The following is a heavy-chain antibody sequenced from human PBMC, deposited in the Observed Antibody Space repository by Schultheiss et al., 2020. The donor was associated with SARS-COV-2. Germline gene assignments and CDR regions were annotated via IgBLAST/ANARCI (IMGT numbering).Heavy chain of an antibody. CDR1: GDSVSSNSAA. CDR2: TYYRSKWYN. CDR3: ARDESTGGSSSWYIHGLQYFDY. Sequence: SQTLSLTCAISGDSVSSNSAAWNWIRQSPSRGLEWLGRTYYRSKWYNDYAVSVKSRITINPDTSKNQFSLQLNSVTPEDTAVYYCARDESTGGSSSWYIHGLQYFDYWGQGTLVTVSS. D-gene: IGHD6-13*01. V-gene: IGHV6-1*01. J-gene: IGHJ4*02.